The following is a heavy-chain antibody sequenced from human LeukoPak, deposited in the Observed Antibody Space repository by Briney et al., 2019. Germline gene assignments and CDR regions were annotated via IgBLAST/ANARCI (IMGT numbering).Heavy chain of an antibody. J-gene: IGHJ4*02. CDR3: ARVSGNRGSARDY. V-gene: IGHV1-2*06. D-gene: IGHD3-16*01. CDR1: GYTFTGYY. CDR2: INPNSGGT. Sequence: ASVKVSCKASGYTFTGYYMHWVRQAPGQGLEWMGRINPNSGGTNYAQKFQGRVTMTRDTSISTAYMELSRLRSDDTAVYYCARVSGNRGSARDYRGQGTLVTVSS.